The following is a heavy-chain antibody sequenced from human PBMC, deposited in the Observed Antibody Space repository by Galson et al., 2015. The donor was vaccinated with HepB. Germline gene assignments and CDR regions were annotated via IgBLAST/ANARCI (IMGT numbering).Heavy chain of an antibody. D-gene: IGHD2-15*01. J-gene: IGHJ5*02. CDR3: ARDGCSGGSCRLEFVLSGFDP. CDR1: GFTFSSYS. CDR2: ISSSSSTI. Sequence: SLRLSCAASGFTFSSYSMNWVRQAPGKGLEWVSYISSSSSTIYYADSVKGRFTISRDNAKNSLYLQMNSLRDEDTAVYYCARDGCSGGSCRLEFVLSGFDPWGQGTLVTVSS. V-gene: IGHV3-48*02.